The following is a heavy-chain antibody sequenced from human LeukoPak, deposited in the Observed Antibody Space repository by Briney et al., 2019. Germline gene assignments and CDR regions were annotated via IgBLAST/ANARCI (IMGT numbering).Heavy chain of an antibody. V-gene: IGHV1-2*02. J-gene: IGHJ6*03. D-gene: IGHD4-17*01. CDR2: INPNSGGT. CDR1: GYTFTGYY. CDR3: ARGGDGPYYYYYYMDV. Sequence: WASVKVSCKASGYTFTGYYMHWVRQAPGQGLEWMGWINPNSGGTNYAQKFQGRVTMTRDTSISTAYMELSRLRSDDTAVYYCARGGDGPYYYYYYMDVWGKGTTVTVSS.